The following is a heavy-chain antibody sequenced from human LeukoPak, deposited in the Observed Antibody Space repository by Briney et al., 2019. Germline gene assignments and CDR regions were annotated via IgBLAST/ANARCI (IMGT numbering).Heavy chain of an antibody. CDR2: ISSSSSYI. CDR1: GFTFSSYS. CDR3: ARGMYGSGTQPLQH. Sequence: PGGSLRLSCAASGFTFSSYSMNWVRQAPGKGLEWVSSISSSSSYIYYADSVKGRFTISRDNAKNSLFLQMNSLRAEDTAVYYCARGMYGSGTQPLQHWGQGTLVTVSS. V-gene: IGHV3-21*01. D-gene: IGHD3-10*01. J-gene: IGHJ1*01.